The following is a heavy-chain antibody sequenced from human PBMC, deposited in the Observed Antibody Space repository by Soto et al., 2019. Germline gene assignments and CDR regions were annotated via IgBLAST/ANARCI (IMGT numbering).Heavy chain of an antibody. Sequence: TGIVSGVSVTSYTWSWVRQPANKGLEWIGRVFSSVSATYNPSLKSRVSISMDTAENRISLKLDSVTAADAGVYFCARDGMTTGDTWGPGTLVTVSS. D-gene: IGHD2-21*02. CDR3: ARDGMTTGDT. V-gene: IGHV4-4*07. CDR2: VFSSVSA. CDR1: GVSVTSYT. J-gene: IGHJ4*02.